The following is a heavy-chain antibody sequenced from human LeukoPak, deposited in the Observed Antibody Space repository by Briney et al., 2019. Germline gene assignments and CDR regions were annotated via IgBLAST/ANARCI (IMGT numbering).Heavy chain of an antibody. CDR3: ARDNGDYGFDY. Sequence: ASPKVSSKPSGYTSTSYYMHCVRHAPRQRRECVGIINPSGGSTSYAQKFQGRVTMTRDMSTSTVYMELSSLRSEDTAVYYCARDNGDYGFDYWGQGTLVTVSS. CDR1: GYTSTSYY. D-gene: IGHD4-17*01. V-gene: IGHV1-46*01. J-gene: IGHJ4*02. CDR2: INPSGGST.